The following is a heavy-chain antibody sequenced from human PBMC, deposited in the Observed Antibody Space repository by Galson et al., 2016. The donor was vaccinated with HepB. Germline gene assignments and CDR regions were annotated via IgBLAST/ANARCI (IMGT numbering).Heavy chain of an antibody. J-gene: IGHJ3*02. V-gene: IGHV2-5*02. D-gene: IGHD1-26*01. CDR1: GFSLSTTGVG. CDR2: KYWDDDK. CDR3: AHRRGSGSPWAYGAFDI. Sequence: PALLKPTQTLTLTCTFSGFSLSTTGVGVGWIRQPPGKALEWLALKYWDDDKYYNPSLKTRLIITKDTSKNQVVLTITNMDPVDTATYYCAHRRGSGSPWAYGAFDIWGQGTMVTVSS.